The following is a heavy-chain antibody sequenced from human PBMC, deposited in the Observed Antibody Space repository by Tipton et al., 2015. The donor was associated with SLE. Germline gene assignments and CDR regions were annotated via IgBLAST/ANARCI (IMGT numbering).Heavy chain of an antibody. Sequence: QSGAEVKKPGASVKVSCKASGYTFTGYYMHWVRQAPGQGLEWMGRINPNSGGTNYAQKFQGRVTMTRDTSISTAYMELSRLRSDDTAVYYCARVDRLGKWELLPRIGAFDIWGQGTMVTVSS. J-gene: IGHJ3*02. CDR1: GYTFTGYY. D-gene: IGHD1-26*01. CDR2: INPNSGGT. V-gene: IGHV1-2*06. CDR3: ARVDRLGKWELLPRIGAFDI.